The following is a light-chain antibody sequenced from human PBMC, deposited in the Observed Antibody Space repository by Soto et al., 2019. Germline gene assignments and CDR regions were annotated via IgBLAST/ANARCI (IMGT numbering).Light chain of an antibody. CDR1: SSDVGGYNY. V-gene: IGLV2-14*01. Sequence: QSVLAQPASASGSPGQSIAISCTGTSSDVGGYNYVSWYQQHPGKAPKLLINDVSNRPSGVSSRFSGSKSGNTASLTISGLQAEDEADYYCSSYTISSTYVFGTGTKVTVL. CDR3: SSYTISSTYV. J-gene: IGLJ1*01. CDR2: DVS.